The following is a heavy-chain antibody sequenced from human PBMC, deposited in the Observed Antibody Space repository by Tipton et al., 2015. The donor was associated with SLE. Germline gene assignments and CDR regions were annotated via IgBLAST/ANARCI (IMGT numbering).Heavy chain of an antibody. D-gene: IGHD1-26*01. J-gene: IGHJ1*01. V-gene: IGHV4-34*01. CDR1: GGSISSHY. CDR3: ARYGTYDGSRYFQH. CDR2: INHSGST. Sequence: TLSLTCTVSGGSISSHYWSWIRQPPGKGLEWIGEINHSGSTNYNTSLKSRVTISVDTSKNQFSLKLSSVTAADTAVYYCARYGTYDGSRYFQHWGQGTLVTVSS.